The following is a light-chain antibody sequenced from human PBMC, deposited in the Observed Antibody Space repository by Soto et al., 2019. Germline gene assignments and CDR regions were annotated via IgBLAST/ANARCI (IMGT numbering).Light chain of an antibody. V-gene: IGKV1-5*03. J-gene: IGKJ1*01. Sequence: DNERNQSPGTLSSRVRVKITITCRASQSISSWLAWYQQKPGKAPKLLIYKASSLESGVPLRFSGSGSGTEFAVSTCRLQRDAFASYSCHNYWALAEGTKVDIK. CDR1: QSISSW. CDR2: KAS. CDR3: HNYWA.